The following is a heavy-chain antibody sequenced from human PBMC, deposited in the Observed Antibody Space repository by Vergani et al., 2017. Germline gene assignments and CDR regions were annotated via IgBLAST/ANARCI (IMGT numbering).Heavy chain of an antibody. D-gene: IGHD1-1*01. CDR1: SHTFQTYG. J-gene: IGHJ3*01. Sequence: QVQLVQSGAELKKPGASVSVSCKGSSHTFQTYGISWVRQAPGKGLEWMAWIRPYTGHTIYAQKFKDRVTMTADTSTNTAYMELRSLRSDDTAVYFCARVAPSNSEVTPTAFDFWGQGTMVTVSS. V-gene: IGHV1-18*01. CDR3: ARVAPSNSEVTPTAFDF. CDR2: IRPYTGHT.